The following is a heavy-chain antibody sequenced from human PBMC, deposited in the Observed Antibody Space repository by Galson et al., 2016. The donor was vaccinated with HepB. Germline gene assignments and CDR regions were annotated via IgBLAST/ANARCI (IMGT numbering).Heavy chain of an antibody. CDR2: IDPSDDYT. CDR1: GYNFTSYW. J-gene: IGHJ5*02. V-gene: IGHV5-10-1*01. D-gene: IGHD3-10*02. Sequence: QSGAEVKKPGESLRISCKASGYNFTSYWITWVRQVPGEGLEWMGRIDPSDDYTNYNPTFQGHVTISVDKSISTAFLQWDSLRASDSATYYCTRRVPYQGDHPWGQGTPVIVSS. CDR3: TRRVPYQGDHP.